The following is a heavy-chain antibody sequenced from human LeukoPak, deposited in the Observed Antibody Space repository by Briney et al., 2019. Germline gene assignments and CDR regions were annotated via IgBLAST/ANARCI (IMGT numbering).Heavy chain of an antibody. J-gene: IGHJ4*02. CDR2: MFHSGRT. Sequence: SETLSLTCTVSGDSISTYYWSWIRQPPGEGLEWIGSMFHSGRTYYNPSLESRVTMSVDTSKNQFSLKLSSVTAADTAVYYCARVRYNWNRDFDYWGQGTLVTVSS. V-gene: IGHV4-38-2*02. D-gene: IGHD1-20*01. CDR3: ARVRYNWNRDFDY. CDR1: GDSISTYY.